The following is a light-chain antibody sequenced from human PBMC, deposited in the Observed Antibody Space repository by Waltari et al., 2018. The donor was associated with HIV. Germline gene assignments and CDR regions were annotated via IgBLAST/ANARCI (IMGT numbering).Light chain of an antibody. Sequence: IVMTQFSLCLTVTPGEPASISCRSSQSLLHSNGYNYLDWYLQKPGQSPQLLIYLGSYRASGVPDRFSGSGSGTDFTLKISRVEAEDVGVYYCMQALQTPTFGQGTKVEIK. J-gene: IGKJ1*01. CDR3: MQALQTPT. CDR1: QSLLHSNGYNY. CDR2: LGS. V-gene: IGKV2-28*01.